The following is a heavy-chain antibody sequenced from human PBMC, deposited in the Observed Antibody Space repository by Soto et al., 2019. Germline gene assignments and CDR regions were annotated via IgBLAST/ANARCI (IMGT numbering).Heavy chain of an antibody. D-gene: IGHD3-10*01. J-gene: IGHJ4*02. CDR1: GGCFSGYY. V-gene: IGHV4-34*01. Sequence: SETLSLTCAVYGGCFSGYYWSWIRQPPGKGLEWIGEINHSGSTNYNPSLKSRVTISVDTSKNQFSLKLSSVTAADTAVYYCARDLDRAFDYWGQGTLVTVSS. CDR3: ARDLDRAFDY. CDR2: INHSGST.